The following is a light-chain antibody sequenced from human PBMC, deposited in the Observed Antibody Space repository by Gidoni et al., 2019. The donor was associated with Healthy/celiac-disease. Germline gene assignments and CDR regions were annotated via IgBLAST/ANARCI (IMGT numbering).Light chain of an antibody. J-gene: IGKJ1*01. CDR1: QSLLHSNGYNY. V-gene: IGKV2-28*01. CDR3: MQALQTPWT. CDR2: LGS. Sequence: DIVMTQSPLSLPVTPGEPASISCRSSQSLLHSNGYNYLDWYRQKPGQSPQLLIYLGSNRASGVPDRFSGSGSGTDFTLKISRVEAEDVGVYYCMQALQTPWTFGQGTKVEFK.